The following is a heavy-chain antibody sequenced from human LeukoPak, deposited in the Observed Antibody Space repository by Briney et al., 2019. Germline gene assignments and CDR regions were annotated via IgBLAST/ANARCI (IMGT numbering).Heavy chain of an antibody. Sequence: SETLSLTCTVSGYSISSGYYWGWIRQPPGKGLEWIGSIYHSGSTYYNPSLKSRVTISVDTSKNQFSQKLSSVTAADTAVYYCARVSIAAPGTDYYYYMDVWGKGTTVTVSS. CDR2: IYHSGST. J-gene: IGHJ6*03. CDR1: GYSISSGYY. CDR3: ARVSIAAPGTDYYYYMDV. V-gene: IGHV4-38-2*02. D-gene: IGHD6-13*01.